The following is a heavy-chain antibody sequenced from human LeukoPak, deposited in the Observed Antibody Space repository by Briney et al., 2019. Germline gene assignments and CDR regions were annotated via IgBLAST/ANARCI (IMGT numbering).Heavy chain of an antibody. J-gene: IGHJ3*02. CDR1: GGSISSHY. Sequence: PSETLSLTCTVSGGSISSHYWSWIRQPPGKGLEWIGYIYYSGSTNYNSSLKSRVTISVDTSKNQFSLKLSSVTAADTAVYYCANAGDGTDAFDIWGQGTMVTVSS. CDR3: ANAGDGTDAFDI. D-gene: IGHD6-19*01. V-gene: IGHV4-59*11. CDR2: IYYSGST.